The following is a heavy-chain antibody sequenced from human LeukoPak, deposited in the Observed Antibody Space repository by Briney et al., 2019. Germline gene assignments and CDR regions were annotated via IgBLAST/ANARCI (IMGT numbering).Heavy chain of an antibody. CDR2: IYYDGST. V-gene: IGHV4-39*07. J-gene: IGHJ5*01. D-gene: IGHD3-10*01. CDR1: GDSISRSSYY. Sequence: SGTLSLTCAVSGDSISRSSYYWGWIRQPPGEGLEWIGTIYYDGSTYHNPSLKSRVTISVDASKNQFSLKLRSVTAADTAVYYCTRDSQLEWFYLWGQGTLVTVSS. CDR3: TRDSQLEWFYL.